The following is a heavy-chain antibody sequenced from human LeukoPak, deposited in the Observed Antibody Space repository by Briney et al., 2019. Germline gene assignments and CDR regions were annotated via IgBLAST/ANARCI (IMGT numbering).Heavy chain of an antibody. D-gene: IGHD3-10*01. V-gene: IGHV4-59*01. CDR2: IYYSCTT. J-gene: IGHJ6*03. Sequence: GSXXXXXXSXIRXXPGXGXXWIVYIYYSCTTNYHPSLKSRLTISVATSKNQFSLKLSSVTAADTAVYYCARGMVRGVYYYMDVWGKGTTVTVSS. CDR1: GSXXXXX. CDR3: ARGMVRGVYYYMDV.